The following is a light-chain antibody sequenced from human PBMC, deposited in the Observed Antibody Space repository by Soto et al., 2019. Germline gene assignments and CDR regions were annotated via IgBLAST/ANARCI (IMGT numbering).Light chain of an antibody. Sequence: EIVLTQSPATLSLSPGERATLSCRASQSVGSYFDWYQQKPGQAPRLLIYDASNRATGIPARFSGSGSGTDFTLTISSLEPDDFAFYYCQQRGNWPVTFGQGTRVDIK. CDR2: DAS. V-gene: IGKV3-11*01. CDR1: QSVGSY. CDR3: QQRGNWPVT. J-gene: IGKJ1*01.